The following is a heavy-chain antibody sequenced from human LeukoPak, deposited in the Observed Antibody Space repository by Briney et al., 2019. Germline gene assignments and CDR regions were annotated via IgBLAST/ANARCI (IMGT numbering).Heavy chain of an antibody. CDR3: ARDKRLERPYFHY. CDR2: ISYDGSNK. J-gene: IGHJ4*02. D-gene: IGHD1-1*01. Sequence: GGSLRLSCAASGFTFSSYAMHWVRQAPGKGLEWVAVISYDGSNKYYADSVKGRFTISRDNSKNTLYLQMNSLRAEDTAVYYCARDKRLERPYFHYWCQGTLVTVSS. CDR1: GFTFSSYA. V-gene: IGHV3-30-3*01.